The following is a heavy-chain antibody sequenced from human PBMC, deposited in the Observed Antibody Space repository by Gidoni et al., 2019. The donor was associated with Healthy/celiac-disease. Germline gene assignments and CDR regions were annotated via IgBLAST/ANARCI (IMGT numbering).Heavy chain of an antibody. CDR2: IYPSGST. V-gene: IGHV4-4*07. CDR1: GGSISSYY. D-gene: IGHD6-19*01. Sequence: QVQLQESGPGLVKPSETLSLTCPVPGGSISSYYWRWIRQPAGKGLEWIGRIYPSGSTNYNPSLKSRVTMSVDTSKNQFSLKLSSVTAADTAVYYCARIAVAGALDYWGQGTLVTVSS. CDR3: ARIAVAGALDY. J-gene: IGHJ4*02.